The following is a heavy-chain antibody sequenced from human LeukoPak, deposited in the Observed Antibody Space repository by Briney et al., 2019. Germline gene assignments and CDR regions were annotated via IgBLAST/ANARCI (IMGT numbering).Heavy chain of an antibody. J-gene: IGHJ6*02. CDR2: ISTSTSYI. CDR3: ARDDRSYGSGLSKSYGMDV. V-gene: IGHV3-21*01. D-gene: IGHD3-10*01. Sequence: KPGGSLRLSCAASGFTFRTYSMNWVRQAPGKGLEWVSSISTSTSYIYYADSVKGRFTISRDNAKNSLYLQMNSLRAEDTAVYYCARDDRSYGSGLSKSYGMDVWGQGTTVTVSS. CDR1: GFTFRTYS.